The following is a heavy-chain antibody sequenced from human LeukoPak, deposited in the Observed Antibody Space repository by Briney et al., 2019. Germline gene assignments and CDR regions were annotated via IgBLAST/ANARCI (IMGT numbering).Heavy chain of an antibody. J-gene: IGHJ4*02. CDR1: GFTFSSYG. CDR2: ISYDGSNK. V-gene: IGHV3-30*18. D-gene: IGHD7-27*01. Sequence: GGSLRLSCAASGFTFSSYGMHWVRQAPGKGLEWVAVISYDGSNKYYADSVKGRFTISRDSSKNTLYLQMNSLRAEDTAVYYCAKGTGEGYFDYWGQGTLVTVSS. CDR3: AKGTGEGYFDY.